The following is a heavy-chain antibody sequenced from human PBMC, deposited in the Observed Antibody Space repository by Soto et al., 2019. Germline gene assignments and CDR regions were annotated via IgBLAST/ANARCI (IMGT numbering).Heavy chain of an antibody. CDR2: ISADGNNR. Sequence: VGSLRLSCVASGFSFSAFGMHWVRQSPGKGLEWVAVISADGNNRFYEDSVRGRFTISRDNSRNTLYLEINTLRPDDTAVYFWAKGNFVNFPICDYWGQGDKVTVYS. CDR1: GFSFSAFG. CDR3: AKGNFVNFPICDY. V-gene: IGHV3-30*18. J-gene: IGHJ4*02. D-gene: IGHD1-7*01.